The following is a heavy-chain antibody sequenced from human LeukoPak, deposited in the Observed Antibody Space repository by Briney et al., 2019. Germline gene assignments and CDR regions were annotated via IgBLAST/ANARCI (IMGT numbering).Heavy chain of an antibody. J-gene: IGHJ4*02. Sequence: PSETLSLTCAAYGGSFSGYYWSWIRQPPGKGLEWIGEINHSGSTNYNPSLKSRVTISLDTSKNQFSLKLSSVTAADTAVYYCAGRVGATTIDYWGQGTLVTVSS. CDR1: GGSFSGYY. V-gene: IGHV4-34*01. CDR2: INHSGST. D-gene: IGHD1-26*01. CDR3: AGRVGATTIDY.